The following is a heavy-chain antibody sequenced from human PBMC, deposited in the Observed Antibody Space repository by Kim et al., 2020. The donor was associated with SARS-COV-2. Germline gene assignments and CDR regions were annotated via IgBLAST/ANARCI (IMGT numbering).Heavy chain of an antibody. J-gene: IGHJ5*02. Sequence: GGSLRLSCAAYGFTFSSYEMNWVRQAPGKGLEWVSYISSSGSTIYYSDSVKGRFTISRDNAKNSLYLQMNSLRAEDTAVYYCARGLAAAGTTGFDPWGQGTLVTVSS. CDR1: GFTFSSYE. V-gene: IGHV3-48*03. D-gene: IGHD6-13*01. CDR3: ARGLAAAGTTGFDP. CDR2: ISSSGSTI.